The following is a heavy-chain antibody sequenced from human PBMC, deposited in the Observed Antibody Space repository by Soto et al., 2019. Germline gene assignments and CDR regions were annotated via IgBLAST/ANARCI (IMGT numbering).Heavy chain of an antibody. V-gene: IGHV3-21*01. CDR1: GFTFSSYS. Sequence: EVQLVESGGGLVKPGGSLRLSCAASGFTFSSYSMNWVRQAPGKGLEWVSSISSSSSYIYYADSVKGRFTISRDNAKNSLYLQMNSLRAEDTAVYYCARGLWSGLHDAFDIWGQGTMVTVSS. CDR3: ARGLWSGLHDAFDI. J-gene: IGHJ3*02. D-gene: IGHD3-3*01. CDR2: ISSSSSYI.